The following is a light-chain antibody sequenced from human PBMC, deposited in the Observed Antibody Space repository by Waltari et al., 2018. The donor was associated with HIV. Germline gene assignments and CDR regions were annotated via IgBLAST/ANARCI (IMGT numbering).Light chain of an antibody. CDR2: EVT. CDR3: TSYVDNYHVF. V-gene: IGLV2-8*01. Sequence: QSALTQPPSASGSPGPSVTISSTGTSNDGGAYDYSPWYQQHPGRAPNLLIYEVTKRPSGVPDRFSGSKSGNTASLTVSGLQAEDDGHYYCTSYVDNYHVFFGGGTKLTVL. J-gene: IGLJ2*01. CDR1: SNDGGAYDY.